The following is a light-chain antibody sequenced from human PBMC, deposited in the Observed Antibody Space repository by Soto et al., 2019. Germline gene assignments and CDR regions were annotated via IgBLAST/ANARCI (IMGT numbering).Light chain of an antibody. CDR2: AVT. Sequence: QSALTQPASVCGSPGQSITISCTGTSSDIGGYNFVSWYHQHPGKAPKLLIYAVTNRPSGIPDRFSGSKSGNTASLTISGLQAEDGADYYCASYTTSSTLVFGGGTKVTVL. J-gene: IGLJ2*01. V-gene: IGLV2-14*01. CDR3: ASYTTSSTLV. CDR1: SSDIGGYNF.